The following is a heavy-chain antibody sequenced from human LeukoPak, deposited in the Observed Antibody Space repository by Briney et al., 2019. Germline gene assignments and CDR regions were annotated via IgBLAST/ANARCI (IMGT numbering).Heavy chain of an antibody. CDR1: GYTFTSYG. D-gene: IGHD3-22*01. J-gene: IGHJ3*02. CDR3: ARDYYDSSGPDDAFDI. V-gene: IGHV1-18*01. Sequence: ASVKVSCKASGYTFTSYGISWVRQAPGQGLEWMGWISAYNGNTSYAQKLQGRVTITTDTSTSTAYMELRSLRSDDTAVYYCARDYYDSSGPDDAFDIWGQGTMVTVSS. CDR2: ISAYNGNT.